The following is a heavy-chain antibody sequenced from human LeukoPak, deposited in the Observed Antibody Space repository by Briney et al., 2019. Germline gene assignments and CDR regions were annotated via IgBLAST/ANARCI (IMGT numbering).Heavy chain of an antibody. J-gene: IGHJ5*02. Sequence: GGSLRLSCAASGFTFSSYAMHWVRQAPGKGLEWVAVISYDGSNKYYADSVKDRFTISRDNSKNTLYLQMNSLRAEDTAVYYCARDFTVVVPAAWYNWFDPWGQGTLVTVSS. CDR3: ARDFTVVVPAAWYNWFDP. V-gene: IGHV3-30*01. CDR1: GFTFSSYA. D-gene: IGHD2-2*01. CDR2: ISYDGSNK.